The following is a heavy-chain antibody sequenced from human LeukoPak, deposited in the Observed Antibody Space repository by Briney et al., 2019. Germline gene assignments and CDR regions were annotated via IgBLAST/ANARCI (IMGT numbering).Heavy chain of an antibody. CDR1: GGSFSGYY. J-gene: IGHJ4*02. Sequence: SETLSLTCAVYGGSFSGYYWNWIRQHPGKGLEWIGYMYYSGSTNYNPSLKSRITISVDTSKNQFSLKLSSVTAADTSVYYCASGSSVSYFDYWGQGTLVTVSS. CDR2: MYYSGST. D-gene: IGHD2-2*01. CDR3: ASGSSVSYFDY. V-gene: IGHV4-34*09.